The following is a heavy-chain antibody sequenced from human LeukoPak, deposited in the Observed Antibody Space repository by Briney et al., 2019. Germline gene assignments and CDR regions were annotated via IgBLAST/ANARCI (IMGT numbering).Heavy chain of an antibody. J-gene: IGHJ6*02. V-gene: IGHV3-33*01. Sequence: PGGSLRLSCAASGFSFWHHAMHWVRQAPGKGLEWLSQIWSDGNNKYYADTVRGRFTISRDNAKNSLFLQMNSLRADDTAVYYCAREVVIFPDYYYYGMDVWGQGTTVTVSS. CDR1: GFSFWHHA. CDR3: AREVVIFPDYYYYGMDV. D-gene: IGHD2/OR15-2a*01. CDR2: IWSDGNNK.